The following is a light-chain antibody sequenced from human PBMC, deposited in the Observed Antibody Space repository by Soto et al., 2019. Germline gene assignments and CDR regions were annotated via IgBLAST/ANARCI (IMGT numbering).Light chain of an antibody. Sequence: EVVLTQSPATLSLSPGERATLSCRASQNVRTFLDWYQQKPGQAPRLLIYAASNRATGIPDRFSGSGSGTDFTLTISGLEPEDFAVYYCQQHSHWPPWTFGQGTRVEIQ. CDR3: QQHSHWPPWT. CDR2: AAS. V-gene: IGKV3-11*01. CDR1: QNVRTF. J-gene: IGKJ1*01.